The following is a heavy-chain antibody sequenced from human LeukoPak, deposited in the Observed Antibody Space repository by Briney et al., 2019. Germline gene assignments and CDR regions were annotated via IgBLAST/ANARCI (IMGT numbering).Heavy chain of an antibody. CDR2: IKEDGSEK. Sequence: GGSLRLSCAASGFTFSNYWMNWVRQAPGKGLEWVANIKEDGSEKYYVDSVKGRFTISRDNARNSLYLQMNSLRAEDTAVYYCASGRQLGYWGQGTLVTVSS. V-gene: IGHV3-7*01. CDR1: GFTFSNYW. CDR3: ASGRQLGY. D-gene: IGHD6-13*01. J-gene: IGHJ4*02.